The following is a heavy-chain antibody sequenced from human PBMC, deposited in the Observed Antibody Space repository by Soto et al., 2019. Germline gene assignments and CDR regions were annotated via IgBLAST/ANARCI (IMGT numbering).Heavy chain of an antibody. J-gene: IGHJ4*01. D-gene: IGHD4-4*01. Sequence: GGSLRLSCPASGFPFSSFAMIWVRQAPGKGLDWVSEVIGRGDTKHYAASVKGRFTVSKDNTKSTPYLQMYSLRTEGTAVCYCAKDFHATVADDFDYWAQGTPVTVFS. CDR3: AKDFHATVADDFDY. V-gene: IGHV3-23*01. CDR2: VIGRGDTK. CDR1: GFPFSSFA.